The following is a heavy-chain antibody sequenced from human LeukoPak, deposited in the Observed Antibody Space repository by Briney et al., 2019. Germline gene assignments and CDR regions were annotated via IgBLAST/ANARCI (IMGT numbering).Heavy chain of an antibody. D-gene: IGHD2-15*01. V-gene: IGHV3-21*01. J-gene: IGHJ6*02. CDR2: ISSSSSYI. CDR3: ARDSDIVVVVAATRNGYYYYGMDV. Sequence: PGGSLRLSCAASGFTFSSYSMNWVRQAPGKGLEWVSSISSSSSYIYYADSVKGRFTISRDNAKNSLYLQMNSLRAEDTAVYYCARDSDIVVVVAATRNGYYYYGMDVWGQGTTVTVSS. CDR1: GFTFSSYS.